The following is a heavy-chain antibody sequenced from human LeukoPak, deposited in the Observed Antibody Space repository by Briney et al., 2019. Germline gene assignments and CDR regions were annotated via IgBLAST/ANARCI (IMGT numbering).Heavy chain of an antibody. J-gene: IGHJ4*02. CDR2: ISSGTSYI. CDR3: AGVGGSYNFDY. CDR1: GFTFSSYN. Sequence: PGGSLRLSCAASGFTFSSYNMNWVRQAPGKGLEWVSSISSGTSYIYYADSVKGRFTISRDNAKNSLYLQMNSLRAEDTAVYYCAGVGGSYNFDYWGQGTLVTVSS. V-gene: IGHV3-21*01. D-gene: IGHD1-26*01.